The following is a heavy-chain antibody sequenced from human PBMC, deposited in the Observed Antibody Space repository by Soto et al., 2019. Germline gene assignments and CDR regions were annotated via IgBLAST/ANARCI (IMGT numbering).Heavy chain of an antibody. CDR1: GYTFTSYG. Sequence: ASVKVSCKASGYTFTSYGISWVRQAPGQGLEWMGWISAYNGNTNYAQKLQGRVTMTTDTSTSTAYMEPRSLRSDDTAVYYCAREQSMYYYDSSGALDYWGQGTLVTGSS. CDR2: ISAYNGNT. CDR3: AREQSMYYYDSSGALDY. D-gene: IGHD3-22*01. V-gene: IGHV1-18*04. J-gene: IGHJ4*02.